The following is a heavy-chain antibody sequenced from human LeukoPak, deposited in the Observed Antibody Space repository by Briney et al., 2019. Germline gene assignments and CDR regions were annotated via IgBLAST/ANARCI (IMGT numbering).Heavy chain of an antibody. CDR3: ARALVYSYGYVVDY. D-gene: IGHD5-18*01. CDR1: GFIFSNYN. CDR2: ISSSSGTI. J-gene: IGHJ4*02. V-gene: IGHV3-48*01. Sequence: PGGSLRLSCAASGFIFSNYNMHGVRQTPGKGLEWLSYISSSSGTIYYADSVKGRFTISGDNAKNSLYLQLNSLRAEDTALYYCARALVYSYGYVVDYWGQGTLVTVSS.